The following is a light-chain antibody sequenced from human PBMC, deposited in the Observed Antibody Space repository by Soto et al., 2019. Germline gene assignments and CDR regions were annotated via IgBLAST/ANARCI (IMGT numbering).Light chain of an antibody. V-gene: IGKV3-11*01. CDR2: DAS. J-gene: IGKJ5*01. CDR1: QTVSRMY. CDR3: QQRSNWLIT. Sequence: EIVLTQSPVTLSLSPGERATLSCRASQTVSRMYLSWFQQKPGQAPRLLIYDASNRATGIPARFSGSGSGTDFTLAISSLEPEDFAVYYCQQRSNWLITFGQGTRLEIK.